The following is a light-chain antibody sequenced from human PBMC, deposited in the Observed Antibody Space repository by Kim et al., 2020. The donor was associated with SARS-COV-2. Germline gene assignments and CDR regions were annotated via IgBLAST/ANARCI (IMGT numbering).Light chain of an antibody. CDR3: HARDSSTAV. V-gene: IGLV3-1*01. Sequence: VSPGLTTSITCSGDKLGENDACWYQQKPGKSPGMVSYQDTKRTAGIPERFSASNSGNKATLTIGGTQALDEAVYYCHARDSSTAVFAGGTKVTVL. CDR2: QDT. J-gene: IGLJ3*02. CDR1: KLGEND.